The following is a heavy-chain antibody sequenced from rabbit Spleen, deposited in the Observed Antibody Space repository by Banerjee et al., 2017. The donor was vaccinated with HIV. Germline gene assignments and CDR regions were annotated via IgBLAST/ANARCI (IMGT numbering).Heavy chain of an antibody. CDR2: IYAGSSGST. Sequence: QEQLEESGGGLVKPEGSLTLTCTASGFSFSKSYWICWVRQAPGKGLEWIACIYAGSSGSTYYASWAKGRFTISETSSTTVTLQMTSLTAADTATYFCARDPVIAGSAYYDLWGQGTLVTVS. D-gene: IGHD8-1*01. J-gene: IGHJ3*01. CDR1: GFSFSKSYW. V-gene: IGHV1S45*01. CDR3: ARDPVIAGSAYYDL.